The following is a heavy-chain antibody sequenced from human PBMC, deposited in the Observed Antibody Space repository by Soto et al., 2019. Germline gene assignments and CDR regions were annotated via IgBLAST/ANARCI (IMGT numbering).Heavy chain of an antibody. V-gene: IGHV2-5*02. CDR2: IDWDDDK. CDR1: GFSLSTSGVG. D-gene: IGHD7-27*01. Sequence: SGPTLVNPTQTLTLTCTFSGFSLSTSGVGVGWIRQSPGKALEWLALIDWDDDKRYSPSLRSRLTVTKDTSKNQVVLTMTNMDPVDTATYYCAHRPASNGAFDIWGQGTMVTVSS. J-gene: IGHJ3*02. CDR3: AHRPASNGAFDI.